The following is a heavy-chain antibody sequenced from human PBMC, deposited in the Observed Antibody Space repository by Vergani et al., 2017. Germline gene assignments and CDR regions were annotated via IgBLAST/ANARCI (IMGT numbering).Heavy chain of an antibody. J-gene: IGHJ4*02. V-gene: IGHV3-11*01. CDR1: GFTVSSNY. Sequence: VQLVETGGGLIQPGGSLRLSCAASGFTVSSNYMSWVRQAPGKGLEWVSYISSSGSTIYYADSVKGRFTISRDNAKNSLYLQMNSLRAEDTAVYYCASCPYLRRNYGGPFIDYWGQGTLVTVSS. CDR2: ISSSGSTI. D-gene: IGHD4-23*01. CDR3: ASCPYLRRNYGGPFIDY.